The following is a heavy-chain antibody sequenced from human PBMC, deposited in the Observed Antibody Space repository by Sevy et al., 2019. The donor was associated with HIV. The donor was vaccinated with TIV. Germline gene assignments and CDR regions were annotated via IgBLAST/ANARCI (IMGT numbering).Heavy chain of an antibody. V-gene: IGHV5-51*01. D-gene: IGHD3-22*01. CDR3: ATSRSGYFDSSGYYIY. J-gene: IGHJ4*02. CDR1: GYSFTSHW. CDR2: IYPEDSET. Sequence: GESLKISCQGSGYSFTSHWIGWVRHMPEKGLEWMGIIYPEDSETRYSPSFQGQVTFSADKSISTAYLQWSSLKASDTAMYYCATSRSGYFDSSGYYIYWGQRTLVTVSS.